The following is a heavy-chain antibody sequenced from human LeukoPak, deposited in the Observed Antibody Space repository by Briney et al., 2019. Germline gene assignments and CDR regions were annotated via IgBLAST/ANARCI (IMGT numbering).Heavy chain of an antibody. D-gene: IGHD3-10*01. CDR3: VRGSMVRGVIIRRSVAFDI. CDR1: VGSFSGYY. CDR2: INHSGST. Sequence: SETLSLTCAVYVGSFSGYYWSWIRQPPAKGLEWVGEINHSGSTNYNPSLKSRVTISEDTSKNQFSLKLSSVTAADTAVYYCVRGSMVRGVIIRRSVAFDIWGQGTMVTVSS. V-gene: IGHV4-34*01. J-gene: IGHJ3*02.